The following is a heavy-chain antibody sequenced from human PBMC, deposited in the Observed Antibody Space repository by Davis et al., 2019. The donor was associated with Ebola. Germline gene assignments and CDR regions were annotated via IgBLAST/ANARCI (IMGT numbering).Heavy chain of an antibody. CDR3: ARDLWFGELLGY. CDR1: GYTFTSYA. V-gene: IGHV1-3*01. D-gene: IGHD3-10*01. CDR2: INAGNGNT. J-gene: IGHJ4*02. Sequence: ASVKVSCKASGYTFTSYAMHWVRQAPGQRLEWMGWINAGNGNTKYSQKFQGRVTITRDTSASTAYMELRRLRSDDTAVYYCARDLWFGELLGYWGQGTLVTVSS.